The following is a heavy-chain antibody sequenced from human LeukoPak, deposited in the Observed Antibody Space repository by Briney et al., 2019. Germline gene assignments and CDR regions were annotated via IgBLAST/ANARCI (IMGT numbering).Heavy chain of an antibody. CDR1: GGSISTYY. CDR2: VYYSGNT. J-gene: IGHJ3*02. D-gene: IGHD3-3*02. Sequence: PSETLSLTCTVSGGSISTYYRSWIRQPPGKRLEWIGYVYYSGNTNYNPSLQSRVTISVDTSKNQFSLNLNSVTAADTALYYCARVATFAFDIWVQGTMVTVSS. CDR3: ARVATFAFDI. V-gene: IGHV4-59*01.